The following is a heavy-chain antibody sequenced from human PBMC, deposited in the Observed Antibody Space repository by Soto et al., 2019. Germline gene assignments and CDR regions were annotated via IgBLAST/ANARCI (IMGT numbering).Heavy chain of an antibody. CDR3: ARGGRRSTGMDV. CDR2: IYYSGST. Sequence: SETLSLTCTVSGGSISSGGYYWSWIRQHPGKGLEWIGYIYYSGSTYYNPSLKSRVTISVDTSKNQFSLKLSSVTAADTAVYYCARGGRRSTGMDVWGQGTTVTVSS. CDR1: GGSISSGGYY. J-gene: IGHJ6*02. V-gene: IGHV4-31*03.